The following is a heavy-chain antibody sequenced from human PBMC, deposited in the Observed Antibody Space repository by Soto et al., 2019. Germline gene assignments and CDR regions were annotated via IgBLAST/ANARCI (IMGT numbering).Heavy chain of an antibody. CDR2: MNPNSGNT. Sequence: QLVQSGAEVKKPGASVKVSCKASGYTFTSYDINWVRQATGQGLEWMGWMNPNSGNTGYAQKLQGRVNMTRNTSISTAYVGVSSLRSEDTAVYYCARERKGMDVWGQGTTVTVSS. V-gene: IGHV1-8*01. CDR1: GYTFTSYD. CDR3: ARERKGMDV. J-gene: IGHJ6*02.